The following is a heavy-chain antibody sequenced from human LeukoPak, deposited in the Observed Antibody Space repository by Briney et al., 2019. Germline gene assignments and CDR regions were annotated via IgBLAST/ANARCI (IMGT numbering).Heavy chain of an antibody. CDR1: GYTFTSYG. CDR3: ASGSSWSKNAFDV. V-gene: IGHV1-18*01. J-gene: IGHJ3*01. Sequence: ASVKVSCKASGYTFTSYGISWVRQAPGQGLEWMGWISAYNGNTNYAQKLQGRVTMTTDTSASTGYMELSSLRSEDTAVYYCASGSSWSKNAFDVWGQGTMVTVSS. D-gene: IGHD6-13*01. CDR2: ISAYNGNT.